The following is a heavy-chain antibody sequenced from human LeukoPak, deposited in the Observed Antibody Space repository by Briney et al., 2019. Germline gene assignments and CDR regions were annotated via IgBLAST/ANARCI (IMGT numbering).Heavy chain of an antibody. J-gene: IGHJ2*01. V-gene: IGHV4-4*07. D-gene: IGHD3-22*01. CDR2: IYSSGSI. CDR1: GGSISSNY. Sequence: PSETLSLTCTVSGGSISSNYWSWIRQPAGKGLEWIGRIYSSGSIKCNPSLKSRVTISVDTSENQGSLKLRSVTAADTAIYYCARIHRRADSSGYYYEDWYFDLWGRGTLVTVSS. CDR3: ARIHRRADSSGYYYEDWYFDL.